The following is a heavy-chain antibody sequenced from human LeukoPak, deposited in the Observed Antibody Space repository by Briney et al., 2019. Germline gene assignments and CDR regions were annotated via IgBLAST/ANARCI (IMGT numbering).Heavy chain of an antibody. V-gene: IGHV3-11*04. Sequence: PGGSLRLSCAASGLTFSDYYMSWIRQAPGKGLEWVSYISSSGSTIYYADSVKGRFTISRDNAKNSLYLQMNSLRAEDTAVYYCARDLPDDTAMVAGADYWGQGTLVTVSS. J-gene: IGHJ4*02. CDR1: GLTFSDYY. D-gene: IGHD5-18*01. CDR3: ARDLPDDTAMVAGADY. CDR2: ISSSGSTI.